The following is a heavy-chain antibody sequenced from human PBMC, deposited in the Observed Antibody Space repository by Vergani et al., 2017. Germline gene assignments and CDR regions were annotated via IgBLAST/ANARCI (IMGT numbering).Heavy chain of an antibody. D-gene: IGHD2-15*01. CDR3: ASKRGACRAAYCHSYDF. CDR1: GDSVISTDYH. V-gene: IGHV4-39*01. J-gene: IGHJ4*02. CDR2: MDYSGST. Sequence: QVQLQESGPGLLKPSETLSFTCTVSGDSVISTDYHCGWIRQPPGKGLEWIGSMDYSGSTSYNPSLESRISISFETPKNQFSLRLTSVTAADTAVYYCASKRGACRAAYCHSYDFWGPGAMVGVSS.